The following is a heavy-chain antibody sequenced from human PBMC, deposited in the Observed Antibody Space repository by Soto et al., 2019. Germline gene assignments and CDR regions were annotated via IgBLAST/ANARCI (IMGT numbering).Heavy chain of an antibody. CDR3: TKSRRGILMVYGFGGMDV. CDR2: ISGSGDGT. V-gene: IGHV3-23*01. CDR1: GFTVNSHA. Sequence: GGSLRLSCAASGFTVNSHAMSWVHQAPGKGLEWVASISGSGDGTYYGDSVKGRFTISRDSSSSTLYLQMNNLRGEDTAVYFCTKSRRGILMVYGFGGMDVWGQGTTVTVPS. D-gene: IGHD2-8*01. J-gene: IGHJ6*02.